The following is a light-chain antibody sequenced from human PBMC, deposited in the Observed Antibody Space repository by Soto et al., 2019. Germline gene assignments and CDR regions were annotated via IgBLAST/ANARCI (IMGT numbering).Light chain of an antibody. CDR3: LHYNKWPRWT. J-gene: IGKJ1*01. V-gene: IGKV3-15*01. CDR2: DAS. CDR1: QIVSSN. Sequence: EIVMTQSPAILSVSPGERATLSCRVRQIVSSNLAWYQQKPGQAPRLLIYDASSRATGITARFSGSGSVTEFNLTISSPQSEDFAVYYCLHYNKWPRWTFGQGTKVDIK.